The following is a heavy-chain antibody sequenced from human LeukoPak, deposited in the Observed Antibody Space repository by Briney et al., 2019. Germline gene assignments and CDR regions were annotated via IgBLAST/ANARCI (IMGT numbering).Heavy chain of an antibody. CDR2: IWYDGSDE. CDR1: GFDFRSYG. Sequence: GGSLRLSCAASGFDFRSYGMNWVRQAPGKGLEWVAVIWYDGSDEKYADSVQGRFTISRDNSKNTLYLQMNSLRAEDTAVYFCAKDGGAYYSAFDIWGQGTLVTVSS. J-gene: IGHJ3*02. D-gene: IGHD2-21*01. CDR3: AKDGGAYYSAFDI. V-gene: IGHV3-33*03.